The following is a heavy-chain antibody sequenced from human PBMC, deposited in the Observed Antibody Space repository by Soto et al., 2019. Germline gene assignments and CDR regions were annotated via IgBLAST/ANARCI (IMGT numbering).Heavy chain of an antibody. V-gene: IGHV1-18*04. CDR1: GYTFPSYG. J-gene: IGHJ4*02. Sequence: ASVKGSCRASGYTFPSYGISWVRQAPGQGLEWMGWIRAYNGNTNCAQKLQGRVTMTTETSTSTAYIELRSLRSDDTDVYYGARDRWSTPDYWGQGTLVTVSP. CDR3: ARDRWSTPDY. CDR2: IRAYNGNT. D-gene: IGHD2-8*01.